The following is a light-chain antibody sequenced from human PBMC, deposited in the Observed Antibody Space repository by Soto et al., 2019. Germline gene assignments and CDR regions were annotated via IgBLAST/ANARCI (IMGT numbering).Light chain of an antibody. CDR3: QSYDESLRAYV. V-gene: IGLV1-40*01. CDR2: DNT. CDR1: TSNLGAGYD. Sequence: QSGLKPPAYMSVAPGQTVSISCNGTTSNLGAGYDVHWYRHLPGTAPTPLISDNTNRPSGVPDRFSGSKSGTSASLAISGLHSEDEADYYCQSYDESLRAYVFGPGTKVTVL. J-gene: IGLJ1*01.